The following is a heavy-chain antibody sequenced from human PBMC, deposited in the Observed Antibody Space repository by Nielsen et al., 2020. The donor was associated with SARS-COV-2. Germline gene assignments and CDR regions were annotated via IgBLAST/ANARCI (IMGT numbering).Heavy chain of an antibody. V-gene: IGHV1-69*04. J-gene: IGHJ6*02. D-gene: IGHD3-10*01. CDR1: GGTFSSYA. Sequence: SVKVSCKASGGTFSSYAISWVRQAPGQGLEWMGRIIPILGIANYAQKFQGRVTITADESTSTAYMELSSLRSEDTAVYYCARDLGFGEFLYGMDVWGQGTTVTVSS. CDR2: IIPILGIA. CDR3: ARDLGFGEFLYGMDV.